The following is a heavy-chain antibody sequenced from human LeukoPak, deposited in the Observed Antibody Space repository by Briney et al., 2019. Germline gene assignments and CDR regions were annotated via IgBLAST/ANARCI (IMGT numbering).Heavy chain of an antibody. V-gene: IGHV1-2*02. Sequence: ASVKVSCKASGYPFTGCYLHWVRQAPGQGLEWMGWINPNSGFTNYAQKFQGRVTMTRDTSISTAYMELSRLRSDDTAVHYCARLADCSSSSCRSFDYWGQGTLVTVSS. CDR1: GYPFTGCY. J-gene: IGHJ4*02. D-gene: IGHD2-2*01. CDR3: ARLADCSSSSCRSFDY. CDR2: INPNSGFT.